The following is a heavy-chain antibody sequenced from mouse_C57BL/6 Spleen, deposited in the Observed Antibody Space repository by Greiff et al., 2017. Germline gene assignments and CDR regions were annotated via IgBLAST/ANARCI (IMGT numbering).Heavy chain of an antibody. CDR3: ARIITTVVADFDD. J-gene: IGHJ2*01. CDR2: IDPANGNT. D-gene: IGHD1-1*01. V-gene: IGHV14-3*01. CDR1: GSNFKNTD. Sequence: EVQLQQSVPELLRPGASVKFSCTASGSNFKNTDMHGVKQRPEQGLEWIGRIDPANGNTKYAPKFTGKATTTAETSSNTAYLQLSSLTSEDTAIYYCARIITTVVADFDDWGQGTTLTVSS.